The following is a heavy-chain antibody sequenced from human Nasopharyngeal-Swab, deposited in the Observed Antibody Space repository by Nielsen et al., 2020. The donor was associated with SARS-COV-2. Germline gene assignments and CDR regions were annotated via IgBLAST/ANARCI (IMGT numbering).Heavy chain of an antibody. Sequence: ESLKISCTVSGGSISSSSYYWGWIRQPPEKGLEWIGSIYYSGSTYYNPSLKSRVTISVDTSKNQFSLKLSSVTAADTAVYYCARPYYDSSGYDAWFDPWGQGTLVTVSS. J-gene: IGHJ5*02. CDR3: ARPYYDSSGYDAWFDP. CDR2: IYYSGST. CDR1: GGSISSSSYY. V-gene: IGHV4-39*01. D-gene: IGHD3-22*01.